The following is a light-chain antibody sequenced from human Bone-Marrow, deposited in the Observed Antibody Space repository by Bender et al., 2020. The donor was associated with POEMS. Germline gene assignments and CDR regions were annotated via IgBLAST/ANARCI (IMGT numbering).Light chain of an antibody. J-gene: IGLJ3*02. CDR2: DVS. CDR3: VAWDASLNGWV. Sequence: QSALTQPRSVSGSPGQSVTISCTGTSSDVGGLDYVSWYRQYPGKAPQLMIYDVSNRPSGVSNRFSGSKSGNTASLTISGLQSDDEAIYFCVAWDASLNGWVFGGGTKLTVL. V-gene: IGLV2-11*01. CDR1: SSDVGGLDY.